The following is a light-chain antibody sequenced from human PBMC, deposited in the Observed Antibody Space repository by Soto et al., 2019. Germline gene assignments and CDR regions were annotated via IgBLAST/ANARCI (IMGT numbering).Light chain of an antibody. CDR2: VAS. V-gene: IGKV3-15*01. CDR1: QSVSSN. CDR3: QQYNVWPLT. J-gene: IGKJ4*01. Sequence: EIVMTQSPATLSVSPGERATLSCRASQSVSSNLAWYQQKPGQTPKLLIYVASTRATGIPARFSGSGSGTEFTLTISSLQSEDFAVSYCQQYNVWPLTFGGRTKVEFK.